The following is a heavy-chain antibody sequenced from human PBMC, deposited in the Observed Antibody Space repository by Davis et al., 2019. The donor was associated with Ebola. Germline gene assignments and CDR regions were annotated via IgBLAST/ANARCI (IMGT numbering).Heavy chain of an antibody. CDR3: ARGSDCSDGSCYYFDY. D-gene: IGHD2-15*01. CDR2: INAYNGNT. V-gene: IGHV1-18*04. J-gene: IGHJ4*02. CDR1: GYTFTSYG. Sequence: ASVKVSCKASGYTFTSYGISWVRQAPGQGLEWMGWINAYNGNTNYAQRLQGRVSITRDTSASTVYMELSSLRSEDTAVYYCARGSDCSDGSCYYFDYWGQGTLVTVSS.